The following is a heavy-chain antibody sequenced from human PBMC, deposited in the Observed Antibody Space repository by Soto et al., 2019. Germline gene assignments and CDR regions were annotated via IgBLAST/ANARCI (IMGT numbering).Heavy chain of an antibody. CDR1: GGSICSSNW. V-gene: IGHV4-4*01. CDR3: ARALGATQGFAY. Sequence: QVQLQESGPGLVKPSGTLSLTCAVSGGSICSSNWWSWVRQPPGEGLEWIGEIYHGGSTNYSPSPKTRVTISVDKAKTQFPLKASSVAAADTAVYCCARALGATQGFAYWGQGTLVTVSS. D-gene: IGHD1-26*01. J-gene: IGHJ4*02. CDR2: IYHGGST.